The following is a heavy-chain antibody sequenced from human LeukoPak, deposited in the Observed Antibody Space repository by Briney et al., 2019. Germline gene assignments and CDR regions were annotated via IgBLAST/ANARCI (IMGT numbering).Heavy chain of an antibody. Sequence: GGSLRLSCAASGFTFSSYSMNWVRQAPGKGLDWVSYIIISSSTIYYADSVKGRFTISRDNAKNSLYLQMNSLRAEDTAVYYCAHLGYYYGSGSYYKKPDYWGQGTLVTVSS. CDR3: AHLGYYYGSGSYYKKPDY. D-gene: IGHD3-10*01. CDR2: IIISSSTI. CDR1: GFTFSSYS. V-gene: IGHV3-48*01. J-gene: IGHJ4*02.